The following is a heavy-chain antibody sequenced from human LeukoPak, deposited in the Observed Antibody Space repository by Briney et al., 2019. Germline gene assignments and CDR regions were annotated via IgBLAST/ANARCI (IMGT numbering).Heavy chain of an antibody. CDR2: IYYSGGT. Sequence: SETLSLTCTVSGGSVSSGSYYWSWIRQPPGKGLEWIGSIYYSGGTYYNPSLKSRVTISVDLSKNQFSMKMNDVTAADTAVYYCARHGVSGYYYVDYWGQGTLVTVSS. D-gene: IGHD6-25*01. CDR3: ARHGVSGYYYVDY. V-gene: IGHV4-39*01. J-gene: IGHJ4*02. CDR1: GGSVSSGSYY.